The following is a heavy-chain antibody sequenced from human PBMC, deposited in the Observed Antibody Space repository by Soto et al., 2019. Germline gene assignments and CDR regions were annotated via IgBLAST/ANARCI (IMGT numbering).Heavy chain of an antibody. CDR1: GFTFSSYE. CDR2: ISSSGSTI. Sequence: LRLSCAASGFTFSSYEMNWVRQAPGKGLEWVSYISSSGSTIYYADSVKGRFTISRDNAKNSLYLQMNSLRAEDTAVYYCASLIVVVPAANQIPYYYYGMDVWGQGTTVTVSS. CDR3: ASLIVVVPAANQIPYYYYGMDV. V-gene: IGHV3-48*03. J-gene: IGHJ6*02. D-gene: IGHD2-2*01.